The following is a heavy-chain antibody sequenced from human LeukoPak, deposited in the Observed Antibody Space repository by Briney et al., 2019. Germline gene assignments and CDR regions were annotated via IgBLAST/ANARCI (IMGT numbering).Heavy chain of an antibody. V-gene: IGHV4-59*01. CDR3: ARDQNRAFDI. J-gene: IGHJ3*02. CDR2: IFYSGST. Sequence: SDTLSLPCTVSGGSIRRYYWRWIRQPPGRGLEWIGYIFYSGSTNYNPSLTSRVTISVDTSKNQFSLKLSSVTAADTAVYYCARDQNRAFDIWGQGTMVTVSS. CDR1: GGSIRRYY.